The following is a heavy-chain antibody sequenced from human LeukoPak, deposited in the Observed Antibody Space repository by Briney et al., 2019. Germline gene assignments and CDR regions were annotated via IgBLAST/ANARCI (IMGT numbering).Heavy chain of an antibody. CDR1: GGTFSSYA. D-gene: IGHD3-10*01. V-gene: IGHV1-8*02. CDR2: MNPNSGNT. CDR3: ARAGPEDLYY. J-gene: IGHJ4*02. Sequence: ASVKVSCKASGGTFSSYAINWVRQATGQGLEWMGWMNPNSGNTGYAQKFQGRVTMTRNTSISTAYMELSSLRSEDTAVYYCARAGPEDLYYWGQGTLVTVSS.